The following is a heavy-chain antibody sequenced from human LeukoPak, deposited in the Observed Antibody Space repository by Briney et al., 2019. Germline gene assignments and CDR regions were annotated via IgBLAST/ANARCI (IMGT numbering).Heavy chain of an antibody. Sequence: PSETLSLTCTVSGGSISSSSYYWGWIRQPSGKGLKWIGSIYYSGSAYYNPSLKSRVTISVDTSKNQFSLKLSSVTAADTAVYYCARVGTTVTRRSFDYWGQGTLVTVSS. V-gene: IGHV4-39*01. J-gene: IGHJ4*02. CDR1: GGSISSSSYY. CDR3: ARVGTTVTRRSFDY. D-gene: IGHD4-17*01. CDR2: IYYSGSA.